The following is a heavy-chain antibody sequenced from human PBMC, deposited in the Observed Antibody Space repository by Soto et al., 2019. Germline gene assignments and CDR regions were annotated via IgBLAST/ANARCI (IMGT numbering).Heavy chain of an antibody. V-gene: IGHV3-23*01. J-gene: IGHJ3*02. CDR1: GFTFSSYA. Sequence: VQLLESGGGLVQPGGSLRLSCAASGFTFSSYAMSGVRQAPGKGLEWVSAISGSGGSTYYADSVKGRFTIPRDNSKNTLYLQMNSLRAEDTAVYYCAKGENQLPLLSSSNAFDIWGQGTMVTVSS. D-gene: IGHD2-2*01. CDR2: ISGSGGST. CDR3: AKGENQLPLLSSSNAFDI.